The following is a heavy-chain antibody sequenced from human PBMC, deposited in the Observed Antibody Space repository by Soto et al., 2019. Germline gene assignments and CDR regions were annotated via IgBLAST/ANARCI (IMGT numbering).Heavy chain of an antibody. J-gene: IGHJ6*02. CDR3: ARGFYDFWSGYYTGMSGGMDV. V-gene: IGHV4-59*01. D-gene: IGHD3-3*01. CDR1: GGSISSYY. CDR2: IYYSGST. Sequence: SETLSLTCTVSGGSISSYYWSWIRQPPGKGLEWIGYIYYSGSTNYNPSLKSRVTISVDTSKNQFSLKLSSVTAADTAVYYCARGFYDFWSGYYTGMSGGMDVWGQGTTVTVSS.